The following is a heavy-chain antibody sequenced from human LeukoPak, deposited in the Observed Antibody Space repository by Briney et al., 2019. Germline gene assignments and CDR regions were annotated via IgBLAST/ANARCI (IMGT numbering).Heavy chain of an antibody. Sequence: ASVKVSCKASGGTFSSYAISWVRQAPGQGLEWMGWMNPNSGNTGYAQKFQGRVTMTRNTSISTAYMELSSLRSEDTAVYYCARESGSSVDYWGQGTLVTVSS. V-gene: IGHV1-8*02. CDR3: ARESGSSVDY. CDR2: MNPNSGNT. J-gene: IGHJ4*02. CDR1: GGTFSSYA. D-gene: IGHD1-26*01.